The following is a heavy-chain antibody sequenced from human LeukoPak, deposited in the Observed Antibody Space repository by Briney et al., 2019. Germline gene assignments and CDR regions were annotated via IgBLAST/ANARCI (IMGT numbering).Heavy chain of an antibody. CDR3: AREARGQLLYWFDP. D-gene: IGHD2-2*01. CDR1: GGSISSGDYY. CDR2: IYYSGST. Sequence: SETLSLTCTVSGGSISSGDYYWSWIRQPPGKGLEWIGYIYYSGSTYYNPSLKSRVTISVDTSKNQFSLKLSPVTAADTAVYYCAREARGQLLYWFDPWGQGTLVTVSS. V-gene: IGHV4-30-4*08. J-gene: IGHJ5*02.